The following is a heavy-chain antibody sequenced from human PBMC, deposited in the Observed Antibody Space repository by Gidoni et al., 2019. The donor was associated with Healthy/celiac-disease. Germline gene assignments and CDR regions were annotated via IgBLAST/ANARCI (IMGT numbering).Heavy chain of an antibody. CDR2: ISYDGSNK. J-gene: IGHJ4*02. CDR3: AKDSPVVVTAILSRNPDY. Sequence: QVQLVESGGGVVQPGRSLRLSCAASGFTFSSYGMHWVRQAPGKGLEWVAVISYDGSNKYYADSVKGRFTISRDNSKNTLYLQMNSLRAEDTAVYYCAKDSPVVVTAILSRNPDYWGQGTLVTVSS. CDR1: GFTFSSYG. V-gene: IGHV3-30*18. D-gene: IGHD2-21*02.